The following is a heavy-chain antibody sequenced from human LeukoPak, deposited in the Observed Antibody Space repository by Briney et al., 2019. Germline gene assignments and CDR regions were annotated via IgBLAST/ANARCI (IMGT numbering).Heavy chain of an antibody. V-gene: IGHV1-2*02. CDR2: INSNSGGT. D-gene: IGHD2-21*02. Sequence: GASVKVSCKASGYTFTGYYMHWVRQAPGQGLEWMGWINSNSGGTHYAQKFQGRVTKTRDTSISTVYMELSRLTSDDTAVYYCVRDGGDRASRFDYWGQGTLVTVSS. CDR1: GYTFTGYY. CDR3: VRDGGDRASRFDY. J-gene: IGHJ4*02.